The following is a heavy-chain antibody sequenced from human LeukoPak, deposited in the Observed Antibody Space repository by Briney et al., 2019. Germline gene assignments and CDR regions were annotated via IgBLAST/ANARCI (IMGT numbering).Heavy chain of an antibody. CDR2: INHSGST. CDR1: GESFSGYY. CDR3: ARDIGVGYSGYYYGMDV. J-gene: IGHJ6*02. Sequence: SETLSLTCAVYGESFSGYYWSWIRQPLGKELEWLGEINHSGSTNYNPSLKSQVTISVDTSKNQFSLKLSSVTAADTAVYYCARDIGVGYSGYYYGMDVWGQGTTVTVSS. V-gene: IGHV4-34*01. D-gene: IGHD5-18*01.